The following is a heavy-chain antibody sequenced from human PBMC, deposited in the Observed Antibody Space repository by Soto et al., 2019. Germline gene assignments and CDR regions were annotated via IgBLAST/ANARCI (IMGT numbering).Heavy chain of an antibody. CDR1: GYTFTNYG. CDR2: INTYNGNT. J-gene: IGHJ5*02. Sequence: ASVKVSCKASGYTFTNYGISWVRQAPGQGLEWMGWINTYNGNTNHAQKLQGRVTMTTDTSTSTAYMELRSLRSDDTAMYYCARPKTIGAAAGKGWFDPWGQGTLVTVSS. CDR3: ARPKTIGAAAGKGWFDP. D-gene: IGHD6-13*01. V-gene: IGHV1-18*01.